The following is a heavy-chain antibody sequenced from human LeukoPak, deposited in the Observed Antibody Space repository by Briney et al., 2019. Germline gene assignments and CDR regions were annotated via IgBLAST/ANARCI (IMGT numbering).Heavy chain of an antibody. J-gene: IGHJ6*02. V-gene: IGHV3-9*01. CDR2: ISWNSGSI. Sequence: PGGSLRLSCAASGFTFDDYAMHWVRQAPGKGLEWVSGISWNSGSIGYADSVKGRFTISRDNAKNSLYLQMNSLRAEDTAVYYCARVRSGSYPDYYYYGMDVWGQGTTVTVSS. D-gene: IGHD1-26*01. CDR3: ARVRSGSYPDYYYYGMDV. CDR1: GFTFDDYA.